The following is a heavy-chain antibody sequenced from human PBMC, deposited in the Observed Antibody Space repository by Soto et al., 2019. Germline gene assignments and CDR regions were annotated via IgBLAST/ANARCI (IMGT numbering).Heavy chain of an antibody. CDR1: VFSLSTSGVG. J-gene: IGHJ4*02. CDR2: IYWDDDK. Sequence: SGPTLVNPTQTLTLTCTFSVFSLSTSGVGVGWIRQPPGKALEWLALIYWDDDKRYSPSLKSRLTITKDTSKNQVVLTMTNMDPVDTATYYCAHRSVKANYDFWSGYPEYYFDYWGQGTLVTVSS. D-gene: IGHD3-3*01. CDR3: AHRSVKANYDFWSGYPEYYFDY. V-gene: IGHV2-5*02.